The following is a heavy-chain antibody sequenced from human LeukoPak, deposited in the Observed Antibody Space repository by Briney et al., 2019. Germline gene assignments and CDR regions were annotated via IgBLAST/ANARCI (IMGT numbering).Heavy chain of an antibody. CDR1: GFTFSSYA. CDR2: ISGSGGST. V-gene: IGHV3-23*01. Sequence: GGSLRLSCAASGFTFSSYAMSWVRQAPGKGLEWVSAISGSGGSTHYADSVKGRFTISRDNSKNTLYLQMNSLRAEDTAVYYCASWPGSWYGEDSWGQGTLVTVSS. D-gene: IGHD3-10*01. CDR3: ASWPGSWYGEDS. J-gene: IGHJ4*02.